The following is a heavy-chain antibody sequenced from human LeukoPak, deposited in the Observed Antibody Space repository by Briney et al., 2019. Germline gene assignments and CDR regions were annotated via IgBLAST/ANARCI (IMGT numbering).Heavy chain of an antibody. CDR3: ATESTTPNWFDP. CDR1: GYTLTELS. J-gene: IGHJ5*02. V-gene: IGHV1-24*01. CDR2: FDPEDGET. D-gene: IGHD1-1*01. Sequence: GASVTVSCKVSGYTLTELSMHWVRQAPGKGLEWMGGFDPEDGETIYAQKFQGRVTMTEDTSTDTAYMELSSLRSEDTAVYYCATESTTPNWFDPWGQGTLVTVSS.